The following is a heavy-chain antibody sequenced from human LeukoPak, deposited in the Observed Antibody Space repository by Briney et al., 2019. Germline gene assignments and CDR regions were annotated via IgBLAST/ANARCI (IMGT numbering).Heavy chain of an antibody. CDR2: ITTYNGNT. J-gene: IGHJ4*01. D-gene: IGHD4-17*01. V-gene: IGHV1-18*01. CDR3: ARGYDYGDYVGDVAY. Sequence: ASVKVSCKASGYTFTSYPISWVRQAPGQGLEWAGWITTYNGNTNYAQKLQGRVTMITDTSTSTAYMDLRGLRSDDTAVYYCARGYDYGDYVGDVAYCGQGSPLTVSS. CDR1: GYTFTSYP.